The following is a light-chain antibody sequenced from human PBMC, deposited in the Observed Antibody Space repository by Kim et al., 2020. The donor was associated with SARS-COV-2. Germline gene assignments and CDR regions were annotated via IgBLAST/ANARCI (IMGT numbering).Light chain of an antibody. CDR2: RDS. V-gene: IGLV3-9*01. CDR1: NIGSKH. CDR3: QVWDNNNWV. J-gene: IGLJ3*02. Sequence: SYELTQPLSVSVALGQTASITCGGDNIGSKHVHWYQQKAGQAPVLVIYRDSSRPAEIPERFSGSNSGNTATLTVSIAQGGDEADYYCQVWDNNNWVFGAG.